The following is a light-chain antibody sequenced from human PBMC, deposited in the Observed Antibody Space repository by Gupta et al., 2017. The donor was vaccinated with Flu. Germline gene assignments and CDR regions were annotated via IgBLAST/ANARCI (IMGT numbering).Light chain of an antibody. Sequence: QSARTQPASVSGSPGQSITIFCTGTSSDVGSYNLVSWYQQHPGKAPKLRIYDGSKRPSGVSTRFSCSKSGNTASLTISGLQAEDEADYYCCSYAASSTFYVFGTGTKLTVL. CDR3: CSYAASSTFYV. CDR1: SSDVGSYNL. V-gene: IGLV2-23*01. CDR2: DGS. J-gene: IGLJ1*01.